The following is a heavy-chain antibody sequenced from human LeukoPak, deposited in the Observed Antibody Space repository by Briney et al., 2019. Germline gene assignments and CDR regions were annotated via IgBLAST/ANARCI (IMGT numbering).Heavy chain of an antibody. CDR2: INPNSGGT. CDR1: GYTFTGYY. V-gene: IGHV1-2*02. CDR3: ARDLLIGGSYSEVAFDI. J-gene: IGHJ3*02. Sequence: ASVKVSCKASGYTFTGYYMHWVRQAPGQGLEWMGWINPNSGGTNYAQKFQGRVTMTRDTSISTAYMELCRLRSDDTAVYYCARDLLIGGSYSEVAFDIWGQGTMVTVSS. D-gene: IGHD1-26*01.